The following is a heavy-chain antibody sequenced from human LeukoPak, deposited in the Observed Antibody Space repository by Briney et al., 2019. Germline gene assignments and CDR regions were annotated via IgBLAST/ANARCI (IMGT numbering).Heavy chain of an antibody. J-gene: IGHJ4*02. V-gene: IGHV3-23*01. CDR1: GFNFSSYA. CDR3: AKESRTIAVAGADY. CDR2: ISGGGGTT. Sequence: PGGSLRLSCAASGFNFSSYAMSWVRQAPGKGLEWVTAISGGGGTTYYADSVKGRFTISRDNSKNMLYLQMNSLRAEDTAVYYCAKESRTIAVAGADYWGQGTLVTVSS. D-gene: IGHD6-19*01.